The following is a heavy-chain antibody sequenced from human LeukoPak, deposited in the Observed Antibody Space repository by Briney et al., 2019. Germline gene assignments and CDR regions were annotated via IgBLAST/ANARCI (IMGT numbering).Heavy chain of an antibody. CDR1: GFTFSSYS. Sequence: GGSLRLSCAASGFTFSSYSMNWVRQAPGKGLEWVSSISSSSSYIYYADSVKGRFTISRDNAKNSLYLQMNSLRAEDTAVYYCARTTRWLQFGYAFDIWGQGTMVTVSS. CDR3: ARTTRWLQFGYAFDI. D-gene: IGHD5-24*01. CDR2: ISSSSSYI. J-gene: IGHJ3*02. V-gene: IGHV3-21*01.